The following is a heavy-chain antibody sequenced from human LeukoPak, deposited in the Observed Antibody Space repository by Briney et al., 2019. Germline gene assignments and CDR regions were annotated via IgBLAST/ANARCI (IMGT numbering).Heavy chain of an antibody. CDR3: ASSFSGYDFLPYGMDV. J-gene: IGHJ6*02. Sequence: SETLSLTCTVSGGSISSYYWSWIRQPPGKGLEWIGYIYYSGSTNYNPSLKSRVTISVDTSKNQFSLKLSSVTAADTAVYYCASSFSGYDFLPYGMDVWGQGTTVTVSS. D-gene: IGHD5-12*01. CDR1: GGSISSYY. CDR2: IYYSGST. V-gene: IGHV4-59*01.